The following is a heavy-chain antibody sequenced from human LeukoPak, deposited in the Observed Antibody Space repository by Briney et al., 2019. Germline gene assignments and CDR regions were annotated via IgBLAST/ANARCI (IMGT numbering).Heavy chain of an antibody. CDR3: ASTNGGYSGYDATYYYYYGMDV. V-gene: IGHV3-53*01. CDR2: IYSGGST. Sequence: GGSLRLSCAASGFTVSSNYMSWVRQAPGQGLEWVSVIYSGGSTYYADTVKGRFTISRDNSKNTLYLQMNSLRAEDTAVYYCASTNGGYSGYDATYYYYYGMDVWGQGTTVTVSS. D-gene: IGHD5-12*01. CDR1: GFTVSSNY. J-gene: IGHJ6*02.